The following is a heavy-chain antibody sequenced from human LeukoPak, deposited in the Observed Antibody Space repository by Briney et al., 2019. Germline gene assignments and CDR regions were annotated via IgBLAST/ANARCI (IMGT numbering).Heavy chain of an antibody. CDR3: AYSGNSDGLLYYMDV. CDR2: ISVRGGST. D-gene: IGHD5-18*01. J-gene: IGHJ6*03. V-gene: IGHV3-23*01. Sequence: GGSLRLSCAASGFTFRIYTMSWVRQAPGKGLEWGSAISVRGGSTYYADSVKGRFTTSRDNSKNTLYLHMSSLRDEEPPLYYCAYSGNSDGLLYYMDVSGKGTTVTASS. CDR1: GFTFRIYT.